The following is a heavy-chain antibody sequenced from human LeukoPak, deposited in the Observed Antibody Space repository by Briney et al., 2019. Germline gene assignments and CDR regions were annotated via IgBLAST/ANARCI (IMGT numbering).Heavy chain of an antibody. D-gene: IGHD3-22*01. CDR3: ASRQMYYYDSSGPHDAFDI. J-gene: IGHJ3*02. V-gene: IGHV4-34*01. CDR2: INHSGST. Sequence: SETLSLTCAVYGGSFSGYYWSWIRQPPGKGLEWIGEINHSGSTNYNPSLKSRVTISVDTSKNQFSLKLSSVTAADTAVYYCASRQMYYYDSSGPHDAFDIWGQGTMVTVSS. CDR1: GGSFSGYY.